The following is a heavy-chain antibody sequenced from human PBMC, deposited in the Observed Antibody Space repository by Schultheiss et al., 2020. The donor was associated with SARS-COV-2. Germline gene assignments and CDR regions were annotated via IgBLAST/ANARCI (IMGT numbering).Heavy chain of an antibody. CDR3: ARGGWYYYYGMDV. V-gene: IGHV4-34*01. CDR2: INHSGST. D-gene: IGHD6-19*01. Sequence: PETLSLTCAVYGGSFSGYYWSWIRQPPGKGLEWIGEINHSGSTNYNPSLKSRVTISVGTSKNQFSLKLSSVTAADTAVYYCARGGWYYYYGMDVWGQGTTVTVSS. CDR1: GGSFSGYY. J-gene: IGHJ6*02.